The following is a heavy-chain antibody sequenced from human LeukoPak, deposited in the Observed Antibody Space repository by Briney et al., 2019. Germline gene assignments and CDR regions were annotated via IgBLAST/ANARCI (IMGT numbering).Heavy chain of an antibody. J-gene: IGHJ4*02. CDR1: GGSISSSNYY. Sequence: SETPSLTCTVSGGSISSSNYYWGWIRQPPGQGLEWIGSIDNSGYTYKNPSVESRVTISVDRSRKQFSLKLSSVTAADTATYYCAKHCMGPYDNRGLDYWGQGSLVTVSS. V-gene: IGHV4-39*01. D-gene: IGHD3-10*01. CDR3: AKHCMGPYDNRGLDY. CDR2: IDNSGYT.